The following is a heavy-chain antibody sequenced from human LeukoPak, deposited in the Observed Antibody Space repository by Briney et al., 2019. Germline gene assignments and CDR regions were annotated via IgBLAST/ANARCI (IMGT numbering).Heavy chain of an antibody. V-gene: IGHV3-11*01. CDR2: ISSSGSTT. CDR3: ARAYYGRPTYTAYHFDD. D-gene: IGHD3-10*01. CDR1: GFTFSDYY. J-gene: IGHJ4*02. Sequence: PGGSLRLSCAASGFTFSDYYMSWIREAPGEGLGWGSYISSSGSTTYYADSLKGRFTISRDTAKNSLYLQMNSLRAEDMAVYYCARAYYGRPTYTAYHFDDWGQGTLLTVSS.